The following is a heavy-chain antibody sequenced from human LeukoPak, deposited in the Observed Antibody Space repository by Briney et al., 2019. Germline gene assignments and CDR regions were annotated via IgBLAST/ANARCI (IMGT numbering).Heavy chain of an antibody. J-gene: IGHJ4*02. V-gene: IGHV4-61*03. Sequence: SETLSLTCTVSGDSVSNGNYYWSWLRQPPGKALEWIGYIYYTGKTYYNPSLEGRVTILVDTSRNHFSVKLSSVTAADTAVYYCARSQNYYGSGDYWSQGTLVAVSS. D-gene: IGHD3-10*01. CDR1: GDSVSNGNYY. CDR3: ARSQNYYGSGDY. CDR2: IYYTGKT.